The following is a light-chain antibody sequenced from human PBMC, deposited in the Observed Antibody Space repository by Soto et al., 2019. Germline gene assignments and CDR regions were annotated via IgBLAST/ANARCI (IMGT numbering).Light chain of an antibody. CDR1: SSDVGSYNL. CDR3: CSYAGSSIFYV. CDR2: EVS. V-gene: IGLV2-23*02. J-gene: IGLJ1*01. Sequence: QPVLTQPASGPRSSGQSITISCTGTSSDVGSYNLVSWYQQHPGKAPKLMIYEVSKRPSGVSNRFSGSKSGNTASLTISGLQAEDEADYYCCSYAGSSIFYVFGTGTKVTVL.